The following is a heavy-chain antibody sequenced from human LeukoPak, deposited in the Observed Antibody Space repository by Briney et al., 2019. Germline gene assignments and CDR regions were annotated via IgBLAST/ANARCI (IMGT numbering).Heavy chain of an antibody. V-gene: IGHV3-23*01. Sequence: PGGSLRLSCAASAFTFSSYAMSWVRQAPGKGLEWVSGTSISGGSTYYADSVKGRFTISRDNSKNTLSLQMTSLRAEDTAVYYCATARGGYWGQGTLVTVSS. D-gene: IGHD2-15*01. CDR3: ATARGGY. CDR1: AFTFSSYA. CDR2: TSISGGST. J-gene: IGHJ4*02.